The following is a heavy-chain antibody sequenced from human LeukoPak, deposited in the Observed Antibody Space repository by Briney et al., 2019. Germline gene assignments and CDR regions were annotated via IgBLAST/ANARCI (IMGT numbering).Heavy chain of an antibody. Sequence: GGSLRLSCAASGITLSTYTMNWVRQAPGKGLEWVSSISSSSSYIYYAASVKGRFTISRDNAKNTLYLQMDSLRADDTAVYYCAKDHVALWRVRGLDYWGQGTLVTVSS. CDR2: ISSSSSYI. D-gene: IGHD2-15*01. CDR1: GITLSTYT. CDR3: AKDHVALWRVRGLDY. V-gene: IGHV3-21*01. J-gene: IGHJ4*02.